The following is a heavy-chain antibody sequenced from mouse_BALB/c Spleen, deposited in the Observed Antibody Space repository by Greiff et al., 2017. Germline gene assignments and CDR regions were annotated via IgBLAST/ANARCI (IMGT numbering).Heavy chain of an antibody. V-gene: IGHV1-7*01. CDR3: ARGWLGDY. CDR2: INPSTGYT. J-gene: IGHJ2*01. D-gene: IGHD2-3*01. Sequence: VHLVESGAELAKPGASVKMSCKASGYTFTSYWMHWVKQRPGQGLEWIGYINPSTGYTEYNQKFKDKATLTADKSSSTAYMQLSSLTSEDSAVYYCARGWLGDYWGQGTTLTVSS. CDR1: GYTFTSYW.